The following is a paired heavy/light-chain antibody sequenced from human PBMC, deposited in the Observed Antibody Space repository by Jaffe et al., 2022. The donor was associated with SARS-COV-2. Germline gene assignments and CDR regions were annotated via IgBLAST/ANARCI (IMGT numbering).Heavy chain of an antibody. CDR1: GFSFSSYS. J-gene: IGHJ6*03. CDR2: ISGSRSYT. V-gene: IGHV3-21*01. D-gene: IGHD5-12*01. Sequence: EVQLVESGGGLVKPGGSLRLSCAASGFSFSSYSMNWVRQAPGKGLEWVSSISGSRSYTYYVDSVKGRFTISRDNAKNSLYLQMNSLRAEDTAVYYCARDLEEMATNHYYYYMDVWGKGTTVTVSS. CDR3: ARDLEEMATNHYYYYMDV.
Light chain of an antibody. CDR3: ATWDDSLHGGV. J-gene: IGLJ3*02. V-gene: IGLV1-44*01. CDR1: SSNIGSNT. Sequence: QSVLTQPPSASGTPGQRVTISCSGSSSNIGSNTVNWYHQLPGTAPKLLIFSNNQRPSGVPDRFSGSKSGTSASLAISGLQSEDEADYYCATWDDSLHGGVFGGGTKLTVL. CDR2: SNN.